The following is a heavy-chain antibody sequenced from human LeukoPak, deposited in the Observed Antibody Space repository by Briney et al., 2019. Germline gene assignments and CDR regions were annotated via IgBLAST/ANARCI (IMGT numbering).Heavy chain of an antibody. CDR3: TRHEQGIVVAGKFDY. CDR2: IRSKANSYAT. V-gene: IGHV3-73*01. D-gene: IGHD2-21*01. Sequence: GGSLRLPCAASGFTFSGSAMHWVRQASGKGLEWVGRIRSKANSYATAYAASVKGRFTISRDDSKNTAYLQMNSLKTEDTAVYYCTRHEQGIVVAGKFDYWGQGTLVTVSS. CDR1: GFTFSGSA. J-gene: IGHJ4*02.